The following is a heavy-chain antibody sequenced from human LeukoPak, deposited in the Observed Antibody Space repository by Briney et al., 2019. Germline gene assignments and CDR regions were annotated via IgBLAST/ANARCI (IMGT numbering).Heavy chain of an antibody. CDR2: INHSGST. CDR1: GGSFSGYY. D-gene: IGHD5-18*01. J-gene: IGHJ4*02. CDR3: VSGYRYGFGY. Sequence: SETLSLTCAVYGGSFSGYYWSWIRQPPGKGLEWIGEINHSGSTNYNPSLKSRVTISVDTSKNQFSLKLSSVTAADTAIYYCVSGYRYGFGYWGQGTLVTVSS. V-gene: IGHV4-34*01.